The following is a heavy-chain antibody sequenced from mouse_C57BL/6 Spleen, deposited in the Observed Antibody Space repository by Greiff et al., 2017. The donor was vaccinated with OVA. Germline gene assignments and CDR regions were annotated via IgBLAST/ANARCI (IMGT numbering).Heavy chain of an antibody. Sequence: EVKLQESGPGMVKPSQSLSLTCTVTGYSITSGYVWHWIRHFPGNKLEWMGYISYSGSTNYNPSLKSRTSITHDTSKDHFFLKLNSVTTEDTATYYCARGLTVAWFAYWGQGTLVTVSA. CDR1: GYSITSGYV. J-gene: IGHJ3*01. V-gene: IGHV3-1*01. CDR2: ISYSGST. D-gene: IGHD4-1*01. CDR3: ARGLTVAWFAY.